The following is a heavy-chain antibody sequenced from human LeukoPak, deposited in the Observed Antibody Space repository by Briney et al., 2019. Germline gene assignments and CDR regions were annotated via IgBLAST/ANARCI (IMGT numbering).Heavy chain of an antibody. CDR3: ASLGSSGWGVYYYYGMDV. Sequence: SETLSLTCTVSGGSISSYYWSWIRQPPGKGREWIGYIYYSGSTNYNPSLKSPVTISVDTSKNQFSLTLSSVTAADTAVYYCASLGSSGWGVYYYYGMDVWGQGTTVTVSS. D-gene: IGHD6-19*01. CDR1: GGSISSYY. CDR2: IYYSGST. J-gene: IGHJ6*02. V-gene: IGHV4-59*08.